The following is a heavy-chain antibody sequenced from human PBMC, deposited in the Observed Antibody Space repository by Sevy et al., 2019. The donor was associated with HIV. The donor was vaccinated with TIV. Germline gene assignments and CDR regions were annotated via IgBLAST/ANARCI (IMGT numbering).Heavy chain of an antibody. V-gene: IGHV3-7*03. J-gene: IGHJ6*02. CDR3: ARDCNSATCLWGLDV. CDR2: IKGDGSEK. CDR1: GFTFSHYW. Sequence: GGCLRLSCAASGFTFSHYWMTWVRQAPGKGPEWVANIKGDGSEKYYVDSVRGRFTISRDNAKNSLYLQMNSLRGEDTALYYCARDCNSATCLWGLDVWGQGTTVTVSS. D-gene: IGHD1-26*01.